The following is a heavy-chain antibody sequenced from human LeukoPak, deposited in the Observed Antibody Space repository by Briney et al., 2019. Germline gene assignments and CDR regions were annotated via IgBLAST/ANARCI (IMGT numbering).Heavy chain of an antibody. CDR2: MWYDGSNK. D-gene: IGHD5-18*01. V-gene: IGHV3-33*01. CDR1: GFTFRSYG. Sequence: PGGSLRLSCAASGFTFRSYGKHWLRQAPGKGLEWVAVMWYDGSNKFYADSVKGRFPISRDNSKNTLYLKIHSLRAEDTAVFYCSRMGHSYGYYYCSMDHWGQGTTVTVSS. CDR3: SRMGHSYGYYYCSMDH. J-gene: IGHJ6*02.